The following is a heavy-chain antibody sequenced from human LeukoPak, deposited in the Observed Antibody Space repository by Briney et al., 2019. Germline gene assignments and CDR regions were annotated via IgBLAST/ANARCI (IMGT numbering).Heavy chain of an antibody. CDR2: ISRGGSPR. J-gene: IGHJ1*01. CDR3: VRDMTTVTTCYPQH. D-gene: IGHD4-17*01. Sequence: GGSLRLSCTASGITFSDYYMNWIRQAPGKGLEWLSFISRGGSPRYYADSVRGRFTISRDNAKSSLYLQMNSLRAEDTAVYYCVRDMTTVTTCYPQHWGQGTLVTVSS. V-gene: IGHV3-11*04. CDR1: GITFSDYY.